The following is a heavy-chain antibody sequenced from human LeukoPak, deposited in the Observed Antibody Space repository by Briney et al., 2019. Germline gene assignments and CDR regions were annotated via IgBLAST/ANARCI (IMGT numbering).Heavy chain of an antibody. CDR3: ARDPVNDAFDI. CDR2: IYYSGST. J-gene: IGHJ3*02. CDR1: GGSISSGGYY. V-gene: IGHV4-31*03. Sequence: SQTLSLTCTVSGGSISSGGYYWSWIRQRPGKGLEWIGYIYYSGSTYCNPSLKSRVTISVDTSKNQFSLKLSSVTAADTAVYYCARDPVNDAFDIWGQGTMVTVSS.